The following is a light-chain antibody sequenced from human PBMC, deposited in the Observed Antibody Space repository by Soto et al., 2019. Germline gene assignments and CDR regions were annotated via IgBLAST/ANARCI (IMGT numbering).Light chain of an antibody. CDR3: CSYAGSYTMV. Sequence: QSVLTQPASVSGSPGQSITISCTGTSSDVGTYNLVSWYQQHPGKAPKLMIYEGSKRPSGVSNRFSGSKSGNTASLTISGLQAEDEADYHCCSYAGSYTMVFGGGTKLTVL. V-gene: IGLV2-23*01. J-gene: IGLJ2*01. CDR2: EGS. CDR1: SSDVGTYNL.